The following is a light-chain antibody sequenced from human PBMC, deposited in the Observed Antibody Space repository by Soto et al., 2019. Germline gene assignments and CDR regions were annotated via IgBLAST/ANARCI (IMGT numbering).Light chain of an antibody. CDR2: GAS. J-gene: IGKJ2*01. V-gene: IGKV3-20*01. Sequence: EIVLTQSPGTLSLSPGERATLSCRASQSVSSGYLAWYQQKPGQAPRLLIYGASRRATGIPDRFSGSGFGTDFSLTISRLEAEDLAVYYCQQYGSSPFTFGQGTKVEIK. CDR1: QSVSSGY. CDR3: QQYGSSPFT.